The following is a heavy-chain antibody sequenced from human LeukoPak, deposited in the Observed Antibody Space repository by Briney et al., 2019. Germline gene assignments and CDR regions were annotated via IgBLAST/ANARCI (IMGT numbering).Heavy chain of an antibody. D-gene: IGHD3-9*01. J-gene: IGHJ6*03. CDR3: ARLRTDYDILTGYYMAYYYYYYMDV. V-gene: IGHV4-39*07. CDR1: GGSISSSSYY. CDR2: IYYSGST. Sequence: SETLSLTCTVSGGSISSSSYYWGWIRQPPGKGLEWIGSIYYSGSTYYNPSLKSRVTISVDTSKNHFSLKLSSVTAADTAVYYCARLRTDYDILTGYYMAYYYYYYMDVWGKGTTVTISS.